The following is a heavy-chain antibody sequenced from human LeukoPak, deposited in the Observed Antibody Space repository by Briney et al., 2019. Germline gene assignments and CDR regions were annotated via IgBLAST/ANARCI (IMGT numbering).Heavy chain of an antibody. CDR3: AKDLGTRMLLFPSDY. CDR1: GFTFSSYA. D-gene: IGHD2-8*01. CDR2: ISGSGGST. V-gene: IGHV3-23*01. J-gene: IGHJ4*02. Sequence: GGSLRLSCAASGFTFSSYAMSWVCQAPGKGLEWVSAISGSGGSTYYADSVKGRFTISRDNSKNTLYLQMNSLRAEDTAVYYCAKDLGTRMLLFPSDYWGQGTLVTVSS.